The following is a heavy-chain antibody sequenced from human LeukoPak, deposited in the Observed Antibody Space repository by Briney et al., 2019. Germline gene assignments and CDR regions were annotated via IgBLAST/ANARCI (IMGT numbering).Heavy chain of an antibody. CDR2: IYYSGST. CDR1: GGSISSYY. D-gene: IGHD3-3*01. J-gene: IGHJ2*01. CDR3: ARERKYDFWSGYYTVTVYFDL. Sequence: SETLSLTFTVSGGSISSYYWSWIRQPPGKGLEWIGYIYYSGSTNYNPSLKSRVTISVDTSKNQFSLKLSSVTAADTAVYYCARERKYDFWSGYYTVTVYFDLWGRGTLVTVSS. V-gene: IGHV4-59*01.